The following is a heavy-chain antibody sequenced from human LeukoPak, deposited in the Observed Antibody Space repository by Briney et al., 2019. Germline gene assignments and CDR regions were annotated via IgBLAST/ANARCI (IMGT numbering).Heavy chain of an antibody. CDR1: VLTFSNFL. Sequence: PGGSLRLSCAASVLTFSNFLMTWVRQAPRKGQEWVSAISGSGGDTYYADSVKGRFTISRDNSKNTLYLQMNSLRAEDTAVYYCAKKGATTGDFDYWGQGTLVTVSS. V-gene: IGHV3-23*01. CDR3: AKKGATTGDFDY. CDR2: ISGSGGDT. J-gene: IGHJ4*02. D-gene: IGHD1-26*01.